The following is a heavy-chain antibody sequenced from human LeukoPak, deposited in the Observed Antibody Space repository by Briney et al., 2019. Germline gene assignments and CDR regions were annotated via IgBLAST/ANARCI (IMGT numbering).Heavy chain of an antibody. Sequence: GESLKISCKASGYNFTSDWIAWVRKMPGKGLEWMGIIYPGDSDTRYSPSFQGQVTISADKSISTAYLQWSSLKASDTAMYYCARRDGVTLFDYWGQGTLVTVSS. CDR1: GYNFTSDW. V-gene: IGHV5-51*01. J-gene: IGHJ4*02. D-gene: IGHD4-11*01. CDR2: IYPGDSDT. CDR3: ARRDGVTLFDY.